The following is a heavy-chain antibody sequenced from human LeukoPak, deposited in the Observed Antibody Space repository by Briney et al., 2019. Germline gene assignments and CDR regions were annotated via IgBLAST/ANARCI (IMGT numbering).Heavy chain of an antibody. D-gene: IGHD2-15*01. CDR1: GYTFTGYY. V-gene: IGHV1-2*02. CDR3: ARDAPPLGFPPNWFDP. Sequence: ASVKVSCKASGYTFTGYYMHWVRPAPAQGLEWMGWINPNSGGTNYAQKFQGMVTMTRDTSISTAYMELSRLRSDDTAVYYCARDAPPLGFPPNWFDPWGQGTLVTVSS. J-gene: IGHJ5*02. CDR2: INPNSGGT.